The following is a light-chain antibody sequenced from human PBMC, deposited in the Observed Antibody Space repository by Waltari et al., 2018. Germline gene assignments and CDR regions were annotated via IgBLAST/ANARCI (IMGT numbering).Light chain of an antibody. Sequence: DILMTQSPSSLSASVGDRVTITCRASQGISDSLAWYQQKPGKAPKVLLHDASSLESGVPSRFSGSGSGTEFTLTISRLQPEDFATYYCQQYFDFPRTFGQGTRVDIK. CDR1: QGISDS. V-gene: IGKV1-NL1*01. J-gene: IGKJ1*01. CDR3: QQYFDFPRT. CDR2: DAS.